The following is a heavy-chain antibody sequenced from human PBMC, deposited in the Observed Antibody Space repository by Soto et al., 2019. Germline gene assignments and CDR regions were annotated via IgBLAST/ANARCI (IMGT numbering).Heavy chain of an antibody. CDR3: ARDLRYCSGGSCYSAPSQYYYGMDV. V-gene: IGHV3-21*01. D-gene: IGHD2-15*01. CDR2: ISSSSSYI. Sequence: GGSLRLSCAASGFTFSSYSTNWVRQAPGKGLEWVSSISSSSSYIYYADSVKGRFTISRDNAKNSLYLQMNSLRAEDTAVYYCARDLRYCSGGSCYSAPSQYYYGMDVWGQGTTVTVSS. CDR1: GFTFSSYS. J-gene: IGHJ6*02.